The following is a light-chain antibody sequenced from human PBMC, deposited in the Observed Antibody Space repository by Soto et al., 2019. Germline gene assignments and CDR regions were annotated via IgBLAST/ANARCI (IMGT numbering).Light chain of an antibody. J-gene: IGKJ1*01. CDR3: QQRSNWPPTWT. Sequence: EIVLPQSPATLSLSPGERATLSCRASQSVSTYLAWYQQQPGQAPRLLIYDASNRATGIPARFSGSGSGTDFTLTISSLEPEDFAVYYCQQRSNWPPTWTFGQGTKVEI. CDR1: QSVSTY. CDR2: DAS. V-gene: IGKV3-11*01.